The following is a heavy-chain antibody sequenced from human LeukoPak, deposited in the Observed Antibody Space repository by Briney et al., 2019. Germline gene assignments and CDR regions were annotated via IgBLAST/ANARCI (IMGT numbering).Heavy chain of an antibody. CDR1: GFTFSSYA. J-gene: IGHJ6*02. D-gene: IGHD3-3*01. CDR3: ARDSMDFWSGYYYYYYYGMDV. CDR2: ISYDGSNK. V-gene: IGHV3-30-3*01. Sequence: PGRALRLSCAASGFTFSSYAMHWVRQAPGKGLEWVAVISYDGSNKYYADSVKRRFTISRDNSKNTLYLQMNSLRAEDTAVYYCARDSMDFWSGYYYYYYYGMDVWGQGTTVTVSS.